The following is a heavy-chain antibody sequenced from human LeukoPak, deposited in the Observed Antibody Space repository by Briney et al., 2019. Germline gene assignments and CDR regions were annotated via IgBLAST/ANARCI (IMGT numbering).Heavy chain of an antibody. D-gene: IGHD3-22*01. CDR3: ARSVVIRYNWFDP. CDR2: IYYSGST. Sequence: PSETLSLTCTVPGGSVSSGSYYWSWIRQPPGKGLEWIGYIYYSGSTNYNPSLKSRVTISVDTSKNQFSLKLSSVTAADTAVYYCARSVVIRYNWFDPWGQGTLVTVSS. CDR1: GGSVSSGSYY. V-gene: IGHV4-61*01. J-gene: IGHJ5*02.